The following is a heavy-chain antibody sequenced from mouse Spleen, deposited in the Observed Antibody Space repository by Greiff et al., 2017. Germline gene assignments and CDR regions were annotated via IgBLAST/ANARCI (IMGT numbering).Heavy chain of an antibody. CDR3: ARAGYPQGAWLAY. CDR2: IDPYSGGT. CDR1: GSSFTGYH. V-gene: IGHV1-42*01. Sequence: VQLQQSGPALATPGASVQISFKASGSSFTGYHMNWVKQIHGKSLEWIGNIDPYSGGTSYNQNFNGKATLPVDKSSSSAYMQLKSLTSEDSAVYYCARAGYPQGAWLAYWGEGTLVTVSA. J-gene: IGHJ3*01. D-gene: IGHD2-2*01.